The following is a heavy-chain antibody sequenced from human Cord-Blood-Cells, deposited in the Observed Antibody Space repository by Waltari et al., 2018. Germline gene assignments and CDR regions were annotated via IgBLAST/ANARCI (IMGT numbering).Heavy chain of an antibody. Sequence: QVQLVQSGAEVKKRGASVKVSCKACGYLCTGYYLHSVRQAPGQGLEWMGWINPNSGGTNYAQKFQGRVTMTRDTSISTAYMELSRLRSDDTAVYYCARDRYSGSYFDYWGQGTLVTVSS. CDR2: INPNSGGT. D-gene: IGHD1-26*01. CDR1: GYLCTGYY. CDR3: ARDRYSGSYFDY. J-gene: IGHJ4*02. V-gene: IGHV1-2*02.